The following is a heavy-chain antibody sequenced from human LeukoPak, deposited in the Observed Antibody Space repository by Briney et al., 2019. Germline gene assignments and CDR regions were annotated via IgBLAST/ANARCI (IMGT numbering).Heavy chain of an antibody. J-gene: IGHJ4*02. CDR3: ARRSYPDSNSFDY. Sequence: SETLSLTCTVSGGSISSYYWSWIRQPPGKGLEWIGYIYYSGSTNYNPSLKSRVTISVDTSKNQFSLKLGSVTAADTAVYYCARRSYPDSNSFDYWGQGTLVTVSS. D-gene: IGHD4-11*01. V-gene: IGHV4-59*08. CDR1: GGSISSYY. CDR2: IYYSGST.